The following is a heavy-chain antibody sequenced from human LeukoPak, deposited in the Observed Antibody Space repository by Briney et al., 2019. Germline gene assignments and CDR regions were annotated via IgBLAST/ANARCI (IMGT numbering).Heavy chain of an antibody. CDR2: IYYSGST. Sequence: PSETLSLTCTVSGGSISSYYWSWIRQPPGKGLEWIGYIYYSGSTNYNPSLKSRVTISVDTSKNQFSLKLSSVTAADTAVYYCASLEMAAASFDYWGQGTLVTVSS. V-gene: IGHV4-59*08. D-gene: IGHD6-13*01. CDR1: GGSISSYY. J-gene: IGHJ4*02. CDR3: ASLEMAAASFDY.